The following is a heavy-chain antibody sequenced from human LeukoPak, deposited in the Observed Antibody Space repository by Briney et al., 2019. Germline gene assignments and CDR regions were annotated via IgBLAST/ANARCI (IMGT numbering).Heavy chain of an antibody. V-gene: IGHV3-23*01. CDR1: GFTFSTYA. Sequence: GGSLRLSCAASGFTFSTYAMSWVRQAPGKGLEWVSAISGSGGSTYYADSVKGRFTISRDNSKNTLYLQMNSLSAEDTALYYCAKRGMTTIKEGFDYWGQGTLVTVSS. CDR3: AKRGMTTIKEGFDY. D-gene: IGHD5-24*01. J-gene: IGHJ4*02. CDR2: ISGSGGST.